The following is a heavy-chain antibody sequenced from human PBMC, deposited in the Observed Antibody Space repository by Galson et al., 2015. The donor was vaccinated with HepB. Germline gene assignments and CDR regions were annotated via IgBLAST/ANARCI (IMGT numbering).Heavy chain of an antibody. Sequence: SLRLSCAASGFTFSRYGMHWVRQAPGKGLEWVAVISYDGRHKYYAEFVKGRITISRDNSKNTLYLQMNSLRVEDTAVYYCARGGYYISQDTFDYWGQGTLVIVSS. CDR3: ARGGYYISQDTFDY. CDR2: ISYDGRHK. V-gene: IGHV3-30*03. J-gene: IGHJ4*02. D-gene: IGHD3-3*01. CDR1: GFTFSRYG.